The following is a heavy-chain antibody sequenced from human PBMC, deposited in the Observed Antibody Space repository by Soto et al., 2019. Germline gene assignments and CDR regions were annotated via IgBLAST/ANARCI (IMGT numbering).Heavy chain of an antibody. CDR1: GFTFSSCA. J-gene: IGHJ5*02. D-gene: IGHD3-10*01. CDR3: AKDPYYYGSGSSNWFDP. V-gene: IGHV3-23*01. Sequence: GGSLRLSCASSGFTFSSCAMSWVRQAPGKGLEWVSAISGSGGSTYYADSVKGRFTISRDNSKNTLYLQMNSLRAEDTAVYYCAKDPYYYGSGSSNWFDPWGQGTLVTVSS. CDR2: ISGSGGST.